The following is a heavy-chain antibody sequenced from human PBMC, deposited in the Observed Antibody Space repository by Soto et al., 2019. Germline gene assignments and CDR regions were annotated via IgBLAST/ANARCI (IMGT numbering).Heavy chain of an antibody. CDR2: IYYSGYT. CDR3: ARHGGSYNDRYFDY. Sequence: PSETLSLTCTVSGGSMSNNGYYWGWIRQPPGKGLEWIGSIYYSGYTYYNPSLKSRVTISVDTSKKQFSLKVSSVTAADTAVYYCARHGGSYNDRYFDYWGQGTLVTAPQ. V-gene: IGHV4-39*01. J-gene: IGHJ4*02. CDR1: GGSMSNNGYY. D-gene: IGHD1-26*01.